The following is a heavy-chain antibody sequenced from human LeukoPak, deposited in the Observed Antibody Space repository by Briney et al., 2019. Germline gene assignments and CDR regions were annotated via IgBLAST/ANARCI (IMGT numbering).Heavy chain of an antibody. CDR1: GGSFSGYY. J-gene: IGHJ3*02. CDR3: ARQGGRAFDI. Sequence: KSSETLSLTCAVYGGSFSGYYWSWIRQPPGKGLEWIGEINHSGSTNYNPSLKSRVTISVDTSKNQFSLKLSSVTAADTAVYYCARQGGRAFDIWGQGTMVTVSS. V-gene: IGHV4-34*01. CDR2: INHSGST. D-gene: IGHD3-16*01.